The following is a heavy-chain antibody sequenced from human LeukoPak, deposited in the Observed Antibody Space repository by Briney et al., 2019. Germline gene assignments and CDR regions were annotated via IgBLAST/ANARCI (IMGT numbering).Heavy chain of an antibody. V-gene: IGHV3-30*02. CDR3: AIPWGLGYCSGGRRCWAFDI. Sequence: GGSLRLSCAASGFTFSSYGMHWVRQAPGKGLEWVAFIRYDGSNKYDADSVKGRFTISRDNSKNTLYLQMNSLRAEDTAVYYCAIPWGLGYCSGGRRCWAFDIWGQGTMVTVSS. CDR1: GFTFSSYG. J-gene: IGHJ3*02. D-gene: IGHD2-15*01. CDR2: IRYDGSNK.